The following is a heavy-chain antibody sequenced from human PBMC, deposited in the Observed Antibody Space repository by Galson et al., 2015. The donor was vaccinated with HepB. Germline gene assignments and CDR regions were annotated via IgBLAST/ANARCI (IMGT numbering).Heavy chain of an antibody. CDR2: INPNSGGT. V-gene: IGHV1-2*02. D-gene: IGHD4-17*01. Sequence: SVKVSCKASGYTFTGYYMHWVRQAPGQGLEWMGWINPNSGGTNYAQKFQGRVTMTRDTSISTAYMELSRLRSDDTAVYYCARNSVWALRTTVTTDYYYYMDVWGKGTTVTVSS. CDR1: GYTFTGYY. J-gene: IGHJ6*03. CDR3: ARNSVWALRTTVTTDYYYYMDV.